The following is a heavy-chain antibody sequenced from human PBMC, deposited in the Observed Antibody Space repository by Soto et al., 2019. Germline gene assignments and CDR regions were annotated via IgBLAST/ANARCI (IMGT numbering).Heavy chain of an antibody. D-gene: IGHD3-3*01. V-gene: IGHV4-34*01. Sequence: QVQLQQWGAGLLKPSETLSLTCAVYGGSFSGYYWSWIRQPPGKGLEWIGEINHSGSTNYNPSLKSRVTISLDTSKNQCSLKLSSVTAADTAVYYCARGRAYDFWSGYYHPSSYGMDVWGQGTTVTVSS. J-gene: IGHJ6*02. CDR3: ARGRAYDFWSGYYHPSSYGMDV. CDR2: INHSGST. CDR1: GGSFSGYY.